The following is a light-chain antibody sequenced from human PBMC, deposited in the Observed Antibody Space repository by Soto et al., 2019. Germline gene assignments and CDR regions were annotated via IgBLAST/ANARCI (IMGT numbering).Light chain of an antibody. J-gene: IGKJ1*01. CDR2: SAS. Sequence: DIQMTQSPSSLSASVGDRVTITCRASQGIRNDLGWYQQKPGMAPKRLIYSASTLQGGVPSRFSGSASGTEFTLTISSLQPEDFATYYCQQYNNWPPWTFGQGTKVEIK. CDR1: QGIRND. V-gene: IGKV1-17*01. CDR3: QQYNNWPPWT.